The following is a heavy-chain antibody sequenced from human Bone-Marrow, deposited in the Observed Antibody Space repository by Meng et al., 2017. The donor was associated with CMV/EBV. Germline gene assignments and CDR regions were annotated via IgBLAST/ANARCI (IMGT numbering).Heavy chain of an antibody. CDR3: ARIGYNWNLFDY. CDR2: IYYSGST. V-gene: IGHV4-39*07. CDR1: GGSISPGSYF. Sequence: SETLSLTCTVSGGSISPGSYFWGWIRQPPGKGLEWIGSIYYSGSTYYNPSLKSRVTISVDTSKNQFSLKLSSVTAADTAVYYCARIGYNWNLFDYWGQGTLVTVSS. D-gene: IGHD1-20*01. J-gene: IGHJ4*02.